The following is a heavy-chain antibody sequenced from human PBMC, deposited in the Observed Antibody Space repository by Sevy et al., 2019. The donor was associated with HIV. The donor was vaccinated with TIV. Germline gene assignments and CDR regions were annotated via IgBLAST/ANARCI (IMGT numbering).Heavy chain of an antibody. J-gene: IGHJ4*02. Sequence: SETLSLTCSVSGDSVSSDSYYWSWIRQPPGKALEWIAYISYSGSTSYNPSLKSRVTMSVDTSRNQFSRKLSSVTAADTAVYYCARLGPRSWSFGVPAAMEIDCWGQGTLVTVSS. CDR1: GDSVSSDSYY. V-gene: IGHV4-61*01. CDR3: ARLGPRSWSFGVPAAMEIDC. D-gene: IGHD2-2*01. CDR2: ISYSGST.